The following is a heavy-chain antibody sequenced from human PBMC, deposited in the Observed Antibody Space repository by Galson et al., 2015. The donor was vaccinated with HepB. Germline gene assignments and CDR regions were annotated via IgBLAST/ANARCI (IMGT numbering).Heavy chain of an antibody. Sequence: SLRLSCAVSGFSFRSYGMNWVRQAPGKGLEWISYINGGSYTIYYADSVKGRFTISRDNDKNSLYLQMNGLRDEDTALYYCTRAEQWLGYFDYGGQGTLVTVSS. CDR3: TRAEQWLGYFDY. CDR1: GFSFRSYG. CDR2: INGGSYTI. D-gene: IGHD6-19*01. V-gene: IGHV3-48*02. J-gene: IGHJ4*02.